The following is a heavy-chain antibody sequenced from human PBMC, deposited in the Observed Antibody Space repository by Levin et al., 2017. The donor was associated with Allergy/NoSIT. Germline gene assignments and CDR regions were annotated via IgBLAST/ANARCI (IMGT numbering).Heavy chain of an antibody. D-gene: IGHD1-1*01. CDR1: GFTFCNYA. V-gene: IGHV3-30-3*01. CDR3: VREIAEEGT. CDR2: ISDDGSSE. J-gene: IGHJ4*02. Sequence: GESLKISCAASGFTFCNYAMHWVRQAPGKGLEWVGVISDDGSSEFYIDSVKGRFTISRDNSKNRLYLQMDSLRAEDTALYYCVREIAEEGTWGQGTLVIVSS.